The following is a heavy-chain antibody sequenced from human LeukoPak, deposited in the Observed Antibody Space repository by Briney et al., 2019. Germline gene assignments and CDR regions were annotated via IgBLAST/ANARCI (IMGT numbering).Heavy chain of an antibody. V-gene: IGHV3-9*01. CDR1: GFTFDDYA. J-gene: IGHJ4*02. CDR3: AKGYQASGLWFGGGEDY. Sequence: PGRSLRLSCAASGFTFDDYAMHWVRQAPGKGLEWVSGISWNSGSIGYADSVKGRFTISRDNAKNSLYLQMNSLRAEDTALYYCAKGYQASGLWFGGGEDYWGQGTLVTVSS. D-gene: IGHD3-10*01. CDR2: ISWNSGSI.